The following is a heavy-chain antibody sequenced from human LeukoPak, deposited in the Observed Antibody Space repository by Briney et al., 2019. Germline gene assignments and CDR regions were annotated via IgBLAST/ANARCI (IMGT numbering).Heavy chain of an antibody. Sequence: QPGRSLRLSCAASGFTFSSYAMRWVRQAPGKGLEWVAVISYDGSNKYYADSVKGRFTISRDNSKNTLYLQMNSLRAEDTAVYYCAKAVVTAIDYYYYMDVWGKGTTVTVSS. V-gene: IGHV3-30*01. CDR2: ISYDGSNK. CDR3: AKAVVTAIDYYYYMDV. D-gene: IGHD2-21*02. J-gene: IGHJ6*03. CDR1: GFTFSSYA.